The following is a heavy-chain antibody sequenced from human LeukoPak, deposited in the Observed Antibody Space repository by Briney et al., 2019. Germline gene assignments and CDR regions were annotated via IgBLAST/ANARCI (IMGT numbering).Heavy chain of an antibody. D-gene: IGHD1-14*01. V-gene: IGHV3-74*01. CDR1: GLTLSPYW. CDR3: VRDSNLSFDY. Sequence: PGGSLRLSCAASGLTLSPYWMHWVRRAPGKGLVWVSHISTDGTATTYADSVKGRFTISRDNAKSTLYLQMNSLRAEDTAVYYCVRDSNLSFDYWGQGSLVTVSS. J-gene: IGHJ4*02. CDR2: ISTDGTAT.